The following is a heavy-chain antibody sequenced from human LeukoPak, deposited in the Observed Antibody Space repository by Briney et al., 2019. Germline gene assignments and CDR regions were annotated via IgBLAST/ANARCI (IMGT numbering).Heavy chain of an antibody. J-gene: IGHJ4*02. Sequence: GASVKVSFKASGYTFTGYYMHWVRQAPGQGLEWMGWINPNSGGANYAQKFQGRVTMTRNTSISTAYMELSRLSSDGTAVYYCARGMLRGYSYLLAYWGQGTLVTVSS. CDR3: ARGMLRGYSYLLAY. CDR2: INPNSGGA. V-gene: IGHV1-2*02. CDR1: GYTFTGYY. D-gene: IGHD5-18*01.